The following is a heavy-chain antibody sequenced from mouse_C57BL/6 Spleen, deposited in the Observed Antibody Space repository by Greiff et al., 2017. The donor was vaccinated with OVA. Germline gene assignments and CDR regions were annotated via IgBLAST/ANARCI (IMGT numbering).Heavy chain of an antibody. Sequence: EVHLVESGPGLVKPSQSLSLTCSVTGYSITSGYYWNWIRQFPGNKLEWMGYISYDGSNNYNPSLKNRISITRDTSKNQFFLKLNSVTTEDTATYYCAVYSNYVYYAMDYWGQGTSVTVSS. CDR2: ISYDGSN. V-gene: IGHV3-6*01. CDR1: GYSITSGYY. J-gene: IGHJ4*01. D-gene: IGHD2-5*01. CDR3: AVYSNYVYYAMDY.